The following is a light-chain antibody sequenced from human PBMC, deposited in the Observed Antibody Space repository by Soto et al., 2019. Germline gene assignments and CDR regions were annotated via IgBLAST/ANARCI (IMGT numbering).Light chain of an antibody. CDR1: GGSIASNP. CDR2: KND. J-gene: IGLJ3*02. Sequence: NFMLTQPHSVSESPGKTVTISCTRSGGSIASNPVQWYQQRPGSAPTTVIYKNDQRPSGVPDRFSGSIDSSSNSASLTISGLKTEDEADYYCQSYDSTSWVFGGGTKLTVL. CDR3: QSYDSTSWV. V-gene: IGLV6-57*04.